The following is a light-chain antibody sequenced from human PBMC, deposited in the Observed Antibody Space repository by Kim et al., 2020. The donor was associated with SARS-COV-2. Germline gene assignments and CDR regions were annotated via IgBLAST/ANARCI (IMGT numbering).Light chain of an antibody. J-gene: IGKJ4*02. CDR3: RKYGSSSGT. CDR1: QSVTRNY. V-gene: IGKV3-20*01. Sequence: EIVLTQSPGTLSLSPGNRATLSCRASQSVTRNYLAWYQQKPGQAPRLLIHSASGRATGIPDRFSGSGSGTDFTLTISRLEPEDVAVYYCRKYGSSSGTLGAGTKVDIK. CDR2: SAS.